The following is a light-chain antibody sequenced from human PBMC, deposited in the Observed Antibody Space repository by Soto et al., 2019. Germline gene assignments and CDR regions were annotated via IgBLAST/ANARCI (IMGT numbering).Light chain of an antibody. CDR3: QHYKAFSPWT. V-gene: IGKV1-5*01. Sequence: DIQMTQSPSALSASIGDRVTITCRASQNIDTSLAWYQQKPGKALKSLIFDASNLESGVSSRLRGSGSGTEFTLTIDNLQPDDSGSYYCQHYKAFSPWTFGQGTKVEIK. CDR1: QNIDTS. J-gene: IGKJ1*01. CDR2: DAS.